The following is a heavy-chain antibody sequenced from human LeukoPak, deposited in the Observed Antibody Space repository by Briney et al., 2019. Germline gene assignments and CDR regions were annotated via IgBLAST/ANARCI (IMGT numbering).Heavy chain of an antibody. CDR3: ARREISSVYVYSFDY. D-gene: IGHD3-22*01. J-gene: IGHJ4*02. CDR2: IYYSGST. V-gene: IGHV4-59*01. Sequence: SETLSLTCTVSGGSISSYYWSWIRQPPGKGLEWIGYIYYSGSTNYNPSLKSRVTISVDTSKNQFSLKLSSVTAADTAVYYCARREISSVYVYSFDYWGQGTLVTVSS. CDR1: GGSISSYY.